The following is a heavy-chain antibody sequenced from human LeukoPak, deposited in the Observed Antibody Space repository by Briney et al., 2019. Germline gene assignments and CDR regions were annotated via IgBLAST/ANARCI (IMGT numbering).Heavy chain of an antibody. CDR3: ARGRAGDYLPPAPLPFDY. V-gene: IGHV4-34*01. CDR2: INHSGST. Sequence: PSETLSLTCAVYGGSFSGYYWSWIRQPPRKGLEWIGEINHSGSTNYNPSLKSRVTISVDTSKNQFSLKLSSVTAADTAVYYCARGRAGDYLPPAPLPFDYWGQGTLVTVSS. J-gene: IGHJ4*02. D-gene: IGHD4-17*01. CDR1: GGSFSGYY.